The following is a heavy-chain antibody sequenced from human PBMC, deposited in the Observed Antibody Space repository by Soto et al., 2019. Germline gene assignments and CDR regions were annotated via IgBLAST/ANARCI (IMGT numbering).Heavy chain of an antibody. J-gene: IGHJ4*02. CDR3: ASNELYCSGGSCNDY. V-gene: IGHV1-18*01. Sequence: GASVKVSCKASGYTFISYGISWVRQAPGQGLEWMGWISAYNGNTNYAQKLQGRVTMTTDTSTSTAYMELRSLRSDDTAVYYCASNELYCSGGSCNDYWGQGTLVTVSS. CDR1: GYTFISYG. D-gene: IGHD2-15*01. CDR2: ISAYNGNT.